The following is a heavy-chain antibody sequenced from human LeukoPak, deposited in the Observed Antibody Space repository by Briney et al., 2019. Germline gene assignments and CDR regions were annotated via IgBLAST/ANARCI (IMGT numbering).Heavy chain of an antibody. CDR3: ARDQVQLCSSGSCYVIDN. CDR2: MSYDGSNK. D-gene: IGHD2-15*01. CDR1: GFTFDLYA. Sequence: GGSLRLSCAASGFTFDLYAMHWVRQAPGRGLEWVAVMSYDGSNKYYADSVKGRFTISRDNSQHTLHLQMSSLRVADTAVYYCARDQVQLCSSGSCYVIDNWGPGTLVAVSS. J-gene: IGHJ4*02. V-gene: IGHV3-30*04.